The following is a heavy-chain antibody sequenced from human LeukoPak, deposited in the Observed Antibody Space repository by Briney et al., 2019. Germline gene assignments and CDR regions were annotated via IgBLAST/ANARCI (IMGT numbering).Heavy chain of an antibody. D-gene: IGHD3-10*01. CDR1: GYTFTSYY. J-gene: IGHJ4*02. CDR3: AKARITMVRGVIHSYDY. CDR2: INPSGGST. Sequence: ASVKVSCKASGYTFTSYYMHWVRQAPGQGLEWMGLINPSGGSTSYAQKFQGRVTMTRDMSTSTVYMELSSLRSEDTAVYYCAKARITMVRGVIHSYDYWGQGTLVTVSS. V-gene: IGHV1-46*01.